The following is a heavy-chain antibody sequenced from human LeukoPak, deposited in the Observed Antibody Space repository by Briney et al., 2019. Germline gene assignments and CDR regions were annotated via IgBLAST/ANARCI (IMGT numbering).Heavy chain of an antibody. Sequence: SETLSLTCAVYGGSFSGYYWSWIRQPPGKGLEWIGEINHSGSTNYNPSLKSRVTISVDTSKSQFSLKLSSVTAADTAVYYCARGRRAVGYCSSTSCYTPPGYWGQGTLVTVSS. V-gene: IGHV4-34*01. CDR3: ARGRRAVGYCSSTSCYTPPGY. CDR1: GGSFSGYY. CDR2: INHSGST. D-gene: IGHD2-2*02. J-gene: IGHJ4*02.